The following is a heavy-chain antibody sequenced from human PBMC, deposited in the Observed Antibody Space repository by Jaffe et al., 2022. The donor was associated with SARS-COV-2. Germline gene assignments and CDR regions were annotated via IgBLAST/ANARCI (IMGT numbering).Heavy chain of an antibody. D-gene: IGHD1-26*01. Sequence: QVQLQESGPGLVKPSQTLSLTCTVSGGSISSGSYYWSWIRQPAGKGLEWIGRIYTSGSTNYNPSLKSRVTISVDTSKNQFSLKLSSVTAADTAVYYCARRIVGATPFDYWGQGTLVTVSS. CDR3: ARRIVGATPFDY. V-gene: IGHV4-61*02. J-gene: IGHJ4*02. CDR1: GGSISSGSYY. CDR2: IYTSGST.